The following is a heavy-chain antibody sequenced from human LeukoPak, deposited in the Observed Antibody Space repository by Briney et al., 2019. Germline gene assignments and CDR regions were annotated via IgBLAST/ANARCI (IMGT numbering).Heavy chain of an antibody. J-gene: IGHJ4*02. V-gene: IGHV3-23*01. CDR3: ARDQDEWFGEMNY. Sequence: GGSLRLSCAASGFTFSSYAMNWVRQAPGKGLEWVSGITGSGGTTYYADSVKGRFTISRDTSKNTLSLQMNSLRAEDTAVYYCARDQDEWFGEMNYWGQGTLVTVSS. CDR2: ITGSGGTT. CDR1: GFTFSSYA. D-gene: IGHD3-10*01.